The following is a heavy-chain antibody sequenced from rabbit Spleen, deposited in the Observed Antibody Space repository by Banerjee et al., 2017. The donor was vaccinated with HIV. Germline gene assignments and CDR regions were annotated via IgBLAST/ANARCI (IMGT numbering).Heavy chain of an antibody. CDR1: GFSFSSNYY. D-gene: IGHD1-1*01. CDR2: IDVVKSGST. CDR3: ARNYVNAFDP. J-gene: IGHJ2*01. V-gene: IGHV1S40*01. Sequence: QSLEESGGDLVKPGASLTLTCTASGFSFSSNYYMCWVRQAPGKGLEWIACIDVVKSGSTYYATWAKGRFPITKTSSTTVTLQMTSLTAADTATYFCARNYVNAFDPWGPGTLVTVS.